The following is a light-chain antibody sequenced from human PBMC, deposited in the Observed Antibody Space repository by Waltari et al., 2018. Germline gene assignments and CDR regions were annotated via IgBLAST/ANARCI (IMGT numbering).Light chain of an antibody. CDR1: QNVGKNY. J-gene: IGKJ5*01. CDR3: QQYASPPIT. Sequence: EILLTQSPGTLSLSPGERATLSCRASQNVGKNYIGWYQQRPGQPPRLLIFGASNRATGIPDRFSGSGSGTDFTLTISRLESEDFAVYFCQQYASPPITFGQGTRLE. V-gene: IGKV3-20*01. CDR2: GAS.